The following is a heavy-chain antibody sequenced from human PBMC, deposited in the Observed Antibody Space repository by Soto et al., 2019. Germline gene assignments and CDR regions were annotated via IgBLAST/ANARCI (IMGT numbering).Heavy chain of an antibody. J-gene: IGHJ4*02. CDR3: AHSVVAGLGYYFDY. V-gene: IGHV2-5*02. Sequence: QITLKESGPTLVKPTQTLTLTCTFSGFSLSSTRVAVGWIRQPPGKALEWLALIYWDDAKRYSPFLKSRLTTHKDTSNNQVVLTMTNIDPVDTATYYCAHSVVAGLGYYFDYWGQGTLVTVSS. CDR1: GFSLSSTRVA. CDR2: IYWDDAK. D-gene: IGHD6-19*01.